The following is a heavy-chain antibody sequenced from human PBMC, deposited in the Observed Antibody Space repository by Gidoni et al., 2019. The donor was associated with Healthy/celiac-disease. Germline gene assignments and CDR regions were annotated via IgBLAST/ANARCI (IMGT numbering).Heavy chain of an antibody. CDR3: ARDPTVTTWDPTDGYWYFDL. CDR1: GCPIRLSNW. J-gene: IGHJ2*01. Sequence: QVQLHESGPGLVQPSGTLSLTCAVSGCPIRLSNWWRSVLQPPGKGLEWIGEIYHSGSTNYNPSLKSRVTISVDKSKNQFALKLSSVTAADTAVYYCARDPTVTTWDPTDGYWYFDLWGRGTLVTVSS. CDR2: IYHSGST. V-gene: IGHV4-4*02. D-gene: IGHD4-4*01.